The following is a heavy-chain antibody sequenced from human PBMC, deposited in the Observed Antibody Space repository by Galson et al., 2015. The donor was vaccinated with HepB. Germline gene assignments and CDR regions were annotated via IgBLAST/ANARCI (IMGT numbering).Heavy chain of an antibody. CDR1: GFTLSSYN. CDR2: ISGSGDYF. V-gene: IGHV3-21*01. J-gene: IGHJ4*02. Sequence: SLRLSCAASGFTLSSYNMYWVRQAPGRGLEWVSSISGSGDYFYYADSVRGRFTISRDNAKNSLSLQMNSLRAEDTAVYYCVRHPPLGTPFDHWGQGTLVTVSS. CDR3: VRHPPLGTPFDH. D-gene: IGHD7-27*01.